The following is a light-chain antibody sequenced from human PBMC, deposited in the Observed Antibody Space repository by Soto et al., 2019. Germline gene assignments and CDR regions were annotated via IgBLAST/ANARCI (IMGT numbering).Light chain of an antibody. J-gene: IGKJ2*01. CDR1: HSVSSNY. CDR3: QQYGTSPYT. Sequence: EIVLTQSPGTLSLSPGERATLSCRASHSVSSNYLAWYQEQPGQAPKLLIHVAYRKATGIPDRFSGSGSGTDVTLTMSRLELEDFAVYYYQQYGTSPYTFGRKTKLEIK. CDR2: VAY. V-gene: IGKV3-20*01.